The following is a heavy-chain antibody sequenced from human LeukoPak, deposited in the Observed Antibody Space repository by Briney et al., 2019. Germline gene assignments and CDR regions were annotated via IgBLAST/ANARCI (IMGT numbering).Heavy chain of an antibody. CDR3: ARQGHYPWYQFDY. J-gene: IGHJ4*02. CDR2: IYYSGST. Sequence: PSETLSLTCTVSGGSIGSSSYYWGWLRQPPGKGLEWIGSIYYSGSTYYNPSLKSRVTISVDTSKNQFSLKLSSVTAADTAVYYCARQGHYPWYQFDYWGQGTLVTVSS. CDR1: GGSIGSSSYY. D-gene: IGHD2-2*01. V-gene: IGHV4-39*01.